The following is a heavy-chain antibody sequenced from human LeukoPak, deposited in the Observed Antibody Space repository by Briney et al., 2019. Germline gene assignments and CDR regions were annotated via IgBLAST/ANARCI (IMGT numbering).Heavy chain of an antibody. CDR2: INHSGST. Sequence: SETLSLTCAVYGGSFSGYYWSWIRQPPGKGLEWIGEINHSGSTNYNPSLKSRVTISVDTSKNQFSLKLSSVTAADTAVYYCASFGSGYYSSAEYFQHWGQGTLVTVSS. CDR3: ASFGSGYYSSAEYFQH. V-gene: IGHV4-34*01. J-gene: IGHJ1*01. CDR1: GGSFSGYY. D-gene: IGHD3-3*01.